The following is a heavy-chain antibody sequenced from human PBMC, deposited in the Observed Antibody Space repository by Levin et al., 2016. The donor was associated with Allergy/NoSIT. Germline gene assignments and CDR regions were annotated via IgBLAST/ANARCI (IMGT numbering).Heavy chain of an antibody. V-gene: IGHV3-7*01. D-gene: IGHD2-2*01. CDR1: GFRFSTYW. Sequence: GESLKISCVASGFRFSTYWMSWVRQAPGQGLGWVASIKADGGEKHLVDSVKGRFTISRDNAKNSVYLQMDSLGAEDTAVYYCARDSPDIVVVPGVYGLDVWGHGTTVTVSS. J-gene: IGHJ6*02. CDR2: IKADGGEK. CDR3: ARDSPDIVVVPGVYGLDV.